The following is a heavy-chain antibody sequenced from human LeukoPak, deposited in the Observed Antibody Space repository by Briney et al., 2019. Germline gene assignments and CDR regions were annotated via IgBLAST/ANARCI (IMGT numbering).Heavy chain of an antibody. CDR1: GYTFINYA. D-gene: IGHD6-13*01. V-gene: IGHV1-3*01. Sequence: GASVTVSCKTSGYTFINYAMHWVRQAPGQGLGWMGWINAGNGNARASQKFQGRVTMTRNTSISTAYMELSSLRSEDTAVYYCARGGGSTWTQRGYFQHWGQGTLVTVSS. CDR3: ARGGGSTWTQRGYFQH. J-gene: IGHJ1*01. CDR2: INAGNGNA.